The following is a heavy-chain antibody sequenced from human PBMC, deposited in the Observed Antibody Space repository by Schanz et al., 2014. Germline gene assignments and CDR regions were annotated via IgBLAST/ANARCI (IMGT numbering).Heavy chain of an antibody. Sequence: QVQLVQSGAEVKKPGASVKVSCKASGYTFTSYGISWVRQAPGQGLEWMGRVIPILGVTHYAQKFQGRVTITADKSTSTASMELSSLRSEDTAVYYCARGPSQGYSYGHNIGAYYYGMDVWGQGTTVTVSS. CDR1: GYTFTSYG. CDR2: VIPILGVT. CDR3: ARGPSQGYSYGHNIGAYYYGMDV. J-gene: IGHJ6*02. D-gene: IGHD5-18*01. V-gene: IGHV1-69*04.